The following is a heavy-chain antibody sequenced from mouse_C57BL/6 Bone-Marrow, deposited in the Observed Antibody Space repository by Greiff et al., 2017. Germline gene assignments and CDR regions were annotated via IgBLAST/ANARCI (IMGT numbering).Heavy chain of an antibody. Sequence: EVQRVESGPGLVKPSQSLSLTCSVTGYSITSGYYWNWIRQFPGNKLEWMGYISYDGSNNYNPSLKNRISITRDTSKNQFFLKLNSVTTEDTATYYWARDSLYDYYWYFDVWGTGTTVTVSS. D-gene: IGHD2-4*01. CDR2: ISYDGSN. CDR1: GYSITSGYY. J-gene: IGHJ1*03. CDR3: ARDSLYDYYWYFDV. V-gene: IGHV3-6*01.